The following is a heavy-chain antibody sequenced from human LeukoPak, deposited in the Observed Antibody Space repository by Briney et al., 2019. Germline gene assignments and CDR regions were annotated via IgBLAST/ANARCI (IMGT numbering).Heavy chain of an antibody. Sequence: SETLSLTCSVYGGSFSGYYWSWIRQPPGKGLEWIGEINHSGSTDYNPSLKSRVTISVDTSKNQFSLKLSSVTAADTAVYYCAREEEVVAAVDYWGQGTLVTVSS. D-gene: IGHD2-15*01. J-gene: IGHJ4*02. CDR2: INHSGST. CDR3: AREEEVVAAVDY. CDR1: GGSFSGYY. V-gene: IGHV4-34*01.